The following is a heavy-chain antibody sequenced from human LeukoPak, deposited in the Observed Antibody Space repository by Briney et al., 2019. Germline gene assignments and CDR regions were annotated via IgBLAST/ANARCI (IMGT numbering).Heavy chain of an antibody. J-gene: IGHJ4*02. Sequence: GGSLRLSCAASGLTFSDFWMHWVRQPPGKGLVWVALVKGDGRTTIYADSVKGRFTISRDNTKNTLYLQMNSLRADDSGVYYCATGHSYGYDYWGQGVLVTVSS. CDR2: VKGDGRTT. V-gene: IGHV3-74*01. CDR3: ATGHSYGYDY. D-gene: IGHD5-18*01. CDR1: GLTFSDFW.